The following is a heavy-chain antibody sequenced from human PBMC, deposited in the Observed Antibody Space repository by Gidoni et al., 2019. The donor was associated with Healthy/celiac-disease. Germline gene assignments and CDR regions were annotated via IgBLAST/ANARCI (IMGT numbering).Heavy chain of an antibody. D-gene: IGHD3-22*01. Sequence: QVQLQESGPGLVKPSQTLSLTCTVSGGSISSGGYSWSWIRQHPGKGLEWIGYIYYSGSTYYNPSLKSRVTISVDTSKNQFSLKLSSVTAADTAVYYCASSYDSSGYYSNYYYYMDVWGKGTTVTVSS. J-gene: IGHJ6*03. CDR3: ASSYDSSGYYSNYYYYMDV. CDR1: GGSISSGGYS. V-gene: IGHV4-31*03. CDR2: IYYSGST.